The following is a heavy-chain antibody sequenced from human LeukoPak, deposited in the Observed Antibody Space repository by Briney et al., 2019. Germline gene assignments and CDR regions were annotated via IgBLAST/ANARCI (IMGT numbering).Heavy chain of an antibody. Sequence: SETLSLTCTVSGGSISSSSYYWGWIRQPPWKGLEWIGRIYTSGSTNYNPSLKSRVTMSVDTSKNQFSLKLSSVTAADTAVYYCARGSFGVYYDSSGYFSFDPWGQGTLVTVSS. J-gene: IGHJ5*02. D-gene: IGHD3-22*01. V-gene: IGHV4-39*07. CDR1: GGSISSSSYY. CDR3: ARGSFGVYYDSSGYFSFDP. CDR2: IYTSGST.